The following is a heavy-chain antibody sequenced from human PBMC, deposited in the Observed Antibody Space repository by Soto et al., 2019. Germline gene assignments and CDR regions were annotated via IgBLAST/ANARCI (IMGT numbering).Heavy chain of an antibody. J-gene: IGHJ6*02. V-gene: IGHV3-53*01. CDR2: IYSGGST. CDR3: ARDGYNSGGGMDV. Sequence: PGGSLRLSCAASGFTVSSNYMSWVRQAPGKGLEWVSVIYSGGSTYYADSVKGRFTISRDNSKNTLYLQMNSLRAEDTAVYYCARDGYNSGGGMDVWGQGTTVTVSS. D-gene: IGHD2-21*01. CDR1: GFTVSSNY.